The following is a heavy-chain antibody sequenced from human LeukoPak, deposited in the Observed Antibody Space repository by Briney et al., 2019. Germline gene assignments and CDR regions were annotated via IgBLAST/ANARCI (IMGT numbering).Heavy chain of an antibody. V-gene: IGHV1-8*03. CDR2: MNPNSGNT. J-gene: IGHJ5*02. CDR1: GYTFTSYD. CDR3: ARVPGWYCSSTSCPNKWFDP. Sequence: ASVKVSCKASGYTFTSYDINWVRQATGQGLEWMGWMNPNSGNTGYAQKFQGRVTITRNTSISTAYMELSSLRSEDTAVYYCARVPGWYCSSTSCPNKWFDPWGQGTLVTVSS. D-gene: IGHD2-2*01.